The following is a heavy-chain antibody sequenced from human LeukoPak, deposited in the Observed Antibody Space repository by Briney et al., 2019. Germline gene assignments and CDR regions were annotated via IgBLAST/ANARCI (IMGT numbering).Heavy chain of an antibody. V-gene: IGHV3-53*01. CDR3: ARGLLWFGELGFGLDV. D-gene: IGHD3-10*01. J-gene: IGHJ3*01. Sequence: GGSLRLSCAASGFTVSSNYMSWVRQAPGKGLEWVSVIYSGGSTYYADSVKGRFTISRDNSKNTLYLQMNSLRAEDTAVYYCARGLLWFGELGFGLDVWGQGTMVTVSS. CDR1: GFTVSSNY. CDR2: IYSGGST.